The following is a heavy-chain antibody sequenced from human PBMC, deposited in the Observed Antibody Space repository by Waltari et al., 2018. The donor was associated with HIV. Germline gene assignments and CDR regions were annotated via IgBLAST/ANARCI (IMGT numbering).Heavy chain of an antibody. CDR2: IIPIYGTT. J-gene: IGHJ5*02. CDR1: GGTLGCYN. Sequence: QMQLVQRGPEVGGPASAARVACKATGGTLGCYNISWVRQAPGQGLEWMGGIIPIYGTTNYAQKFLGRVSITAADSTSTAYMELSSLTSDDTAVYFCASASGHQRTNWFDPWGQGTLVTVSS. V-gene: IGHV1-69*01. D-gene: IGHD3-3*01. CDR3: ASASGHQRTNWFDP.